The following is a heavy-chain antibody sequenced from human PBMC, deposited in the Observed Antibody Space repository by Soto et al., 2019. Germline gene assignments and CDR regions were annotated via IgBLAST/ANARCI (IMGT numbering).Heavy chain of an antibody. J-gene: IGHJ6*03. CDR3: AKALRFTFTTGYYMDV. CDR1: GFTVSSYA. D-gene: IGHD3-16*01. V-gene: IGHV3-23*01. CDR2: ISGSGST. Sequence: EVQLLESGGGLVQPGGSLRLSCAASGFTVSSYAMSWVRQAPGKGLEWVSVISGSGSTYSADSVKGRFTISRDSSKNTVYLHMNSLRAEDTAVYDCAKALRFTFTTGYYMDVWGRGTTVTVSS.